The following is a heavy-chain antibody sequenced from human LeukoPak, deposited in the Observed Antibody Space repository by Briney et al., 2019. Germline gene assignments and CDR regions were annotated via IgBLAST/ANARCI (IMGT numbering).Heavy chain of an antibody. J-gene: IGHJ4*02. V-gene: IGHV3-23*01. D-gene: IGHD4-17*01. CDR2: ISGSGGSI. Sequence: PGGSLRLSCAASGFTFSSYGMSWVRQAPGKGLEWVSAISGSGGSIYYADSVKGRFTISRGNSKNTLYLQMNSLRAEDTAVYYCAKDPARSYFDYWGQGTLVTVSS. CDR3: AKDPARSYFDY. CDR1: GFTFSSYG.